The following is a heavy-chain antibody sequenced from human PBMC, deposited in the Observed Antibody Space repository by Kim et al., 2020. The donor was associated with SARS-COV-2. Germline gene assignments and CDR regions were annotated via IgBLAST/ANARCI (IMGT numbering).Heavy chain of an antibody. CDR1: LFTFSIYG. CDR3: ARHGGSGWYFDY. D-gene: IGHD6-19*01. J-gene: IGHJ4*02. Sequence: SLILSFSSSLFTFSIYGMHWVRQAPGKGLEWVAVISYDGSNKYYADSVKGRFTISRDNSKNTLYLQMNSLRAEDTAVYYCARHGGSGWYFDYWGQGTL. CDR2: ISYDGSNK. V-gene: IGHV3-33*05.